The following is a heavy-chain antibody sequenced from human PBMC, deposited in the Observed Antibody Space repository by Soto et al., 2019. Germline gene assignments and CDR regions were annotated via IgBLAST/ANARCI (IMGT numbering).Heavy chain of an antibody. V-gene: IGHV4-34*01. CDR1: GGSFSDYY. Sequence: QVQLQQWGAGLLKPSETLSLTCAVYGGSFSDYYWTWIRQPPGKGLEWIGEINHSGSTNYNPSLKSRVTISVDTTKNQFSLKLSSVTAADTAVYYCARGGGRRGGSYVYWGQGTLVTVSS. J-gene: IGHJ4*02. D-gene: IGHD3-10*01. CDR2: INHSGST. CDR3: ARGGGRRGGSYVY.